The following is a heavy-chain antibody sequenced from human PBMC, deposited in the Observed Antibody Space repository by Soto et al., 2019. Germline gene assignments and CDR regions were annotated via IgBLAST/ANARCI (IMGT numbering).Heavy chain of an antibody. CDR2: INPSGGST. CDR3: ARDLYDILTGYRDGDYYYYGMDV. Sequence: ASVKVSCKASGYTFTSYYMHWVRQAPGQGLEWMGIINPSGGSTSYAQKFQGRVTMTRDTSTSTVYMELSSLRSEDTAVYYCARDLYDILTGYRDGDYYYYGMDVWGQGTTVTVYS. D-gene: IGHD3-9*01. J-gene: IGHJ6*02. CDR1: GYTFTSYY. V-gene: IGHV1-46*01.